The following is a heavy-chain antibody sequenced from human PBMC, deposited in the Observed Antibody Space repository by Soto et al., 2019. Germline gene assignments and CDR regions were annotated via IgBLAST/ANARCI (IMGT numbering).Heavy chain of an antibody. CDR2: IKQDGSEK. CDR1: GFTFSSYW. D-gene: IGHD3-9*01. CDR3: ARDREPDGIWTFDS. V-gene: IGHV3-7*03. J-gene: IGHJ4*02. Sequence: GSLRLSCAASGFTFSSYWMSWVRQAPGKGLEWVANIKQDGSEKYCVDSVKGRFTISRDNARNVVFLQMNGLRVEDTALYYCARDREPDGIWTFDSWGQGALVTVSS.